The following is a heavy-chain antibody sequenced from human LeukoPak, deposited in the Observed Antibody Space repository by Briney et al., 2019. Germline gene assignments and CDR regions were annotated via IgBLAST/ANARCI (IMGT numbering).Heavy chain of an antibody. D-gene: IGHD6-13*01. CDR1: GYTLTELS. Sequence: ASVKVSCKVSGYTLTELSMHWVRQAPGQGLEWMGWINPNSGGTNYAQKFQGRVTMTRDTSISTAYMELSRLRSDDTAVYYCARGLQQQLVSTDYWGQGTLVTVSS. CDR2: INPNSGGT. J-gene: IGHJ4*02. CDR3: ARGLQQQLVSTDY. V-gene: IGHV1-2*02.